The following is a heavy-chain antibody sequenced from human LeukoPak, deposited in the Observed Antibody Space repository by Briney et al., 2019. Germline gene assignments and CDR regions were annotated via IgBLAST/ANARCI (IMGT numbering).Heavy chain of an antibody. CDR3: ARATLGFRWFDP. CDR2: INHSGST. Sequence: SETLSLTCAAYGGSFSGYYWSWIRQPPGKGLEWIGEINHSGSTNYNPSLKSRVTISVDTSKNQFSLKLSSVTAADTAVYYCARATLGFRWFDPWGQGTLVTVSS. J-gene: IGHJ5*02. D-gene: IGHD1-1*01. V-gene: IGHV4-34*01. CDR1: GGSFSGYY.